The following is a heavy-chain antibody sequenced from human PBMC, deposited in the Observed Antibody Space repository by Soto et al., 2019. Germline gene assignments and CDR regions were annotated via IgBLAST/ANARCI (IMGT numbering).Heavy chain of an antibody. CDR2: ISGSGGST. J-gene: IGHJ4*02. V-gene: IGHV3-23*01. D-gene: IGHD3-3*01. CDR1: GFTFSSYA. Sequence: GESLKISCAASGFTFSSYAMSWVRQAPGKGLEWVSAISGSGGSTYYADSVKGRFTISRDNSKNTLYLQMNSLRAEDTAVYYCAKTSLEYYDFWSGFDYWGQGTLVTVSS. CDR3: AKTSLEYYDFWSGFDY.